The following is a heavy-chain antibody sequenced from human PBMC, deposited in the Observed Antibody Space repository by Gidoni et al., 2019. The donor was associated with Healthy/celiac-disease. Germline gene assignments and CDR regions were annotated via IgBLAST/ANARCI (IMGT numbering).Heavy chain of an antibody. CDR3: ARDLKDYYDSSGHFDY. J-gene: IGHJ4*02. D-gene: IGHD3-22*01. CDR2: IWYDGSNK. Sequence: QVQLVESGGGVVQPGRSLRLSCAASGFTFSSYGMHWVRQAPGKGLAWVAVIWYDGSNKYYADSVKGRFTISRDNSKNTLYLQMNSLRAEDTAVYYCARDLKDYYDSSGHFDYWGQGTLVTVSS. CDR1: GFTFSSYG. V-gene: IGHV3-33*01.